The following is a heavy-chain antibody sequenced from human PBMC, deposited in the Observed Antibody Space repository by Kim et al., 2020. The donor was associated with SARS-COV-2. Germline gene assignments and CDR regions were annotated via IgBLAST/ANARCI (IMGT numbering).Heavy chain of an antibody. V-gene: IGHV4-34*01. J-gene: IGHJ5*02. Sequence: SETLSLTCAVYGGSFSGYYWSWIRQPPGKGLEWIGEINHSGSTNYNPSLKSRVTISVDTSKNQFSLKLSSVTAADTAVYYCARSGEKLLWFGELLSGGVFDPWGRGNLDTVSS. CDR1: GGSFSGYY. CDR3: ARSGEKLLWFGELLSGGVFDP. D-gene: IGHD3-10*01. CDR2: INHSGST.